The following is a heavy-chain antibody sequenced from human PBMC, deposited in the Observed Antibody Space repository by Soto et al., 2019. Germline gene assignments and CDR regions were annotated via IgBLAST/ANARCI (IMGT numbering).Heavy chain of an antibody. CDR2: LSGSGGSI. J-gene: IGHJ4*02. D-gene: IGHD6-13*01. CDR1: GFAFSEAW. CDR3: AKVSSSWYAGFFDL. Sequence: GGSLILSCAGSGFAFSEAWMTWVRQAPGKGLEWVSGLSGSGGSIYYADSVKGRFTISRDNSMNTLYLQMKTLRAEDTAVYYCAKVSSSWYAGFFDLWGQGTPVTVSS. V-gene: IGHV3-23*01.